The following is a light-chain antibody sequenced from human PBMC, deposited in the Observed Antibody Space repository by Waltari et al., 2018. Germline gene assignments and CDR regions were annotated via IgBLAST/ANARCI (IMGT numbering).Light chain of an antibody. Sequence: QSALTQPASVSGSPGQSITISCTGARSDVGGYNYVPWYQQHPGKAPKLIIYDVNNRPSGLSNRFSGSKSGNRASLTISGLQAEDEADYYCCSFTSSSTWVFGGGTKLTVL. CDR2: DVN. CDR3: CSFTSSSTWV. J-gene: IGLJ3*02. CDR1: RSDVGGYNY. V-gene: IGLV2-14*03.